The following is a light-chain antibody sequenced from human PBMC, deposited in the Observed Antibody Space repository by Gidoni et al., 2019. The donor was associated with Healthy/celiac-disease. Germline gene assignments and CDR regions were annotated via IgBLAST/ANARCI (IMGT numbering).Light chain of an antibody. CDR3: QQYNSYT. Sequence: DIQMTQSPATLSASVGDRVTITCRASQSISSWLAWYQQKPGKAPKLLIYKASSLESGVPSRCSGSGSGTEFTLPISSLQPDDFATYYCQQYNSYTFGQGTKLEIK. V-gene: IGKV1-5*03. J-gene: IGKJ2*01. CDR1: QSISSW. CDR2: KAS.